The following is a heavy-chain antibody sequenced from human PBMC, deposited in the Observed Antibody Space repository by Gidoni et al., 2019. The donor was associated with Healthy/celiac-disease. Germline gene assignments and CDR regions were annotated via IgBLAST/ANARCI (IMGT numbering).Heavy chain of an antibody. J-gene: IGHJ5*02. D-gene: IGHD3-10*01. V-gene: IGHV3-30*04. CDR2: ISYDGSNK. Sequence: QVQLVESGGGVVQPGRSLRLSCAASGFTFSSYAMPWVRQAPGKGLEWVAVISYDGSNKYYADSVKGRFTISRDNSKNTLYLQMNSLRAEDTAVYYCARDGITMVRGVIMDGYNWFDPWGQGTLVTVSS. CDR1: GFTFSSYA. CDR3: ARDGITMVRGVIMDGYNWFDP.